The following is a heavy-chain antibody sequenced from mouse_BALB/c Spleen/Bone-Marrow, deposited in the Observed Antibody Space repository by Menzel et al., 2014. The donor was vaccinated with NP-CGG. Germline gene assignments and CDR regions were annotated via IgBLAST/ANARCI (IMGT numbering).Heavy chain of an antibody. CDR2: IYPGDGDT. D-gene: IGHD1-1*01. V-gene: IGHV1-80*01. CDR3: ARRDGSTYYYAMDY. J-gene: IGHJ4*01. Sequence: VKLVESGAELVRPGSSVKISCKASGYAFSSYWMNWVKQRPGQGLEWIGQIYPGDGDTNYNGKFKGKATLTADKSSSTAYMQLSSLTSEDSAVYFCARRDGSTYYYAMDYWGQGTSVTVS. CDR1: GYAFSSYW.